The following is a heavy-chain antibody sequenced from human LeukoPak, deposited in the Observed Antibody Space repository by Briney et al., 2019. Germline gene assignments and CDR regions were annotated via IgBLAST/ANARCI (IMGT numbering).Heavy chain of an antibody. CDR2: IYHSGST. Sequence: PSETLSLTCTVSGGSISSSSYYWGWIRQPPGKGLEWIGSIYHSGSTYYNPSLKSRVTISVDTSKNQFSLKLSSVTAADTAVYYCARRERISKSCSGGSCYDVDYWGQGTLVTVSS. V-gene: IGHV4-39*07. CDR1: GGSISSSSYY. J-gene: IGHJ4*02. D-gene: IGHD2-15*01. CDR3: ARRERISKSCSGGSCYDVDY.